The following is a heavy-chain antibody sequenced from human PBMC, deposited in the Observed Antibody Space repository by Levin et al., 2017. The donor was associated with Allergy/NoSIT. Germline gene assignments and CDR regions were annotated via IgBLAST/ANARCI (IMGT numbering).Heavy chain of an antibody. CDR1: GFTFSSYA. CDR3: AKDRDYGGSSGVFDY. CDR2: ISGSGGST. D-gene: IGHD4-23*01. V-gene: IGHV3-23*01. J-gene: IGHJ4*02. Sequence: GGSLRLSCAASGFTFSSYAMSWVRQAPGKGLEWVSAISGSGGSTYFADSVKGRFTISRDNSKNTLFLQMNSLRAEDTAVYYCAKDRDYGGSSGVFDYWGQGTLVTVSS.